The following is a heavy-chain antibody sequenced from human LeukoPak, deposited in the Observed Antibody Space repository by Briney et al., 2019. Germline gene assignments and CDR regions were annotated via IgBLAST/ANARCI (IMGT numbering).Heavy chain of an antibody. CDR1: GFTFDDFG. CDR2: ISGDGGRT. V-gene: IGHV3-43*02. Sequence: GVSLRLSCAASGFTFDDFGMHWVRQAPAKGLDSVSLISGDGGRTYYADSVKGRFTISRDHSTRSLYLQMNSLRPEDTALYYCAKVYNWNDVGYFDYWGQGTLVTVSS. CDR3: AKVYNWNDVGYFDY. D-gene: IGHD1-1*01. J-gene: IGHJ4*02.